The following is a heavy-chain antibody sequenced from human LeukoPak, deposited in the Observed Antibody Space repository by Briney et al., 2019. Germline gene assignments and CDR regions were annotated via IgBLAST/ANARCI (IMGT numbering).Heavy chain of an antibody. CDR2: IIPILATA. V-gene: IGHV1-69*13. CDR3: ARTQVFGVAQRHYYMDV. D-gene: IGHD3-3*01. CDR1: GGTFSSYG. J-gene: IGHJ6*03. Sequence: SVKVSCKASGGTFSSYGVSWVRQAPGQGLEWMGGIIPILATANYSQKFQGRVTTTADESASTAYMELSSLRSEDTAVYYCARTQVFGVAQRHYYMDVWGKGTTVTVSS.